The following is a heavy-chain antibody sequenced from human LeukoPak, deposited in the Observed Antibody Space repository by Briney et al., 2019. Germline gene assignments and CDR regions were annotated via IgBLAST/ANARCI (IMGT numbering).Heavy chain of an antibody. J-gene: IGHJ6*03. D-gene: IGHD6-19*01. V-gene: IGHV3-21*01. CDR2: ISSSSSYI. CDR3: ARAIDSGWYGEGDYYYMDV. Sequence: PGGSLRLSRAASGFTFSSYSMNWVRQAPGKGLEGVSSISSSSSYIYCADSVKGRFTISRDNAKNSLYLQMNSLRAEDTAVYYCARAIDSGWYGEGDYYYMDVWGKGTTVTVSS. CDR1: GFTFSSYS.